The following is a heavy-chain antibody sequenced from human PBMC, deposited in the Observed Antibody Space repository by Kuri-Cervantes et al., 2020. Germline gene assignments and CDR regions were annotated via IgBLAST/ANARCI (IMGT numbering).Heavy chain of an antibody. CDR3: TRDPYTGYELRKIFDC. CDR1: GFTFSSYA. J-gene: IGHJ4*02. V-gene: IGHV3-23*01. Sequence: GESLKISWAASGFTFSSYAMSWVRQAPGKGLEWVSAISCSGGSTYYADPVNGRFTISRDNYKNTLYLQMNSLNTEDTDVYYCTRDPYTGYELRKIFDCWGQGTLVTVSS. CDR2: ISCSGGST. D-gene: IGHD5-12*01.